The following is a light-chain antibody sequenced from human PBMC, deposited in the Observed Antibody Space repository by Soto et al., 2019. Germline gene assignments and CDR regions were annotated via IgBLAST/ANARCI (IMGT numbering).Light chain of an antibody. CDR1: QSVSTN. Sequence: EIVMTQSPATLSVSPGERVTLSCRASQSVSTNLAWYQQKPGQAPRLLIYGASTRATGIPARFSGSGSGTDFTLTISSLEPEDSAIYYCQQRSNWPLTFGGGTKVDI. CDR2: GAS. V-gene: IGKV3-15*01. J-gene: IGKJ4*01. CDR3: QQRSNWPLT.